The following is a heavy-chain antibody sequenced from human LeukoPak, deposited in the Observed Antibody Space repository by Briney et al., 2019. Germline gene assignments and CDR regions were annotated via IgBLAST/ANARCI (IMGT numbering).Heavy chain of an antibody. J-gene: IGHJ4*02. V-gene: IGHV3-21*01. CDR3: AREFGGSASGAGY. Sequence: GGSLRLSCAASGFTFSFYSMNWVRQAPGKGQEWVSSMSVSSGLIYYADSMKGRFTVSRDNAKNSLYLQMNSLRAEDTAVYYCAREFGGSASGAGYWGQGTLVTVSS. D-gene: IGHD3-10*01. CDR2: MSVSSGLI. CDR1: GFTFSFYS.